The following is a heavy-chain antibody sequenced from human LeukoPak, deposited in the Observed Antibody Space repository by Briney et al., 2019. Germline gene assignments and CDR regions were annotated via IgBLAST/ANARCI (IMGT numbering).Heavy chain of an antibody. D-gene: IGHD3-16*01. CDR2: INHSGST. J-gene: IGHJ3*02. V-gene: IGHV4-34*01. CDR1: GGSFSGYY. Sequence: SETLSLTCAVYGGSFSGYYWSWIRQPPGKGLEWIGEINHSGSTSYNPSLKSRVTISVDTSKNQFSLKLSSVTAADTDVYYCARGRPIMEQLGDAFDIWGQGTMVTVSS. CDR3: ARGRPIMEQLGDAFDI.